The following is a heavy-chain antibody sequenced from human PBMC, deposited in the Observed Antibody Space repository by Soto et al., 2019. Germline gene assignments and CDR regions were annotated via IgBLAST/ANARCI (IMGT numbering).Heavy chain of an antibody. J-gene: IGHJ6*02. CDR2: ISAAGDP. CDR3: ARTGRDFYGLDV. V-gene: IGHV3-13*05. D-gene: IGHD1-1*01. Sequence: EVQLVESGGGLEQPGGSLRLSCEASGFTFRNYDMHWVRQATGKGLEWVSGISAAGDPDYADSVEGRFTSSRENAQSSFFLQMSSLRVGDPVVYYCARTGRDFYGLDVWGPGTTVIVSS. CDR1: GFTFRNYD.